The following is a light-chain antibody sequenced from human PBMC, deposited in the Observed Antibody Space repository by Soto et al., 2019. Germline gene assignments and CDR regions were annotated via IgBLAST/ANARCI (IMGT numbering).Light chain of an antibody. Sequence: QSALTQPASVSGSPGQSITISCTGTSSDVGGYNYVSWYQQHPGKAPKLMIYEVSNRPLGVSNRFSSPKSGNTASLTSSGLQAEDDADYYCSSYTSSSTHWVFGGGTELTVL. CDR2: EVS. CDR1: SSDVGGYNY. CDR3: SSYTSSSTHWV. J-gene: IGLJ3*02. V-gene: IGLV2-14*01.